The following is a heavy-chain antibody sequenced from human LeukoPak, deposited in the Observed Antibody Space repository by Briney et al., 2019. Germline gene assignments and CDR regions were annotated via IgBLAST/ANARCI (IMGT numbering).Heavy chain of an antibody. V-gene: IGHV3-33*01. J-gene: IGHJ6*02. D-gene: IGHD3-10*01. CDR3: ARDQAYYGSGSYGMDV. CDR1: GFTFSSYG. Sequence: PGGSLRLSCAASGFTFSSYGMHGVRQAPGKGLEWVAVIWYDGSNKYYADSVKGRFTISRDNSKNTLYLQMNSLRAEDTAVYYCARDQAYYGSGSYGMDVWGQGTTVTVSS. CDR2: IWYDGSNK.